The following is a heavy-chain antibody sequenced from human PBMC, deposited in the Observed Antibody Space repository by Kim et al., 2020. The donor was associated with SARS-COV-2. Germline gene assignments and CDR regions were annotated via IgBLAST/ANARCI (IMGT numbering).Heavy chain of an antibody. CDR2: IYYSGST. V-gene: IGHV4-30-4*01. CDR3: ARDCGNENWFDP. Sequence: SETLSLTCTVSGGSISSGDYYWSWIRQPPGKGLEWIGYIYYSGSTYYNPSLKSRVTISVDTSKNQFSLKLSSVTAADTAVYYCARDCGNENWFDPWGQGTLVTVSS. D-gene: IGHD1-1*01. J-gene: IGHJ5*02. CDR1: GGSISSGDYY.